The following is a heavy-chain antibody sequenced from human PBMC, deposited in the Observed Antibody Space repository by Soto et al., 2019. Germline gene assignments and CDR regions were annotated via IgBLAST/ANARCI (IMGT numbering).Heavy chain of an antibody. Sequence: SETLSLTCTVSGGSISSGGYYWSWIRQHPGKGLEWIGYIYYSGSTYYNPSLKSRVTISVDTSKNQFSLKLSSVTAADTAVYYWARPPFYYDSGGNGKMYYFDSWAQGTLVTLSS. CDR2: IYYSGST. CDR1: GGSISSGGYY. V-gene: IGHV4-31*03. J-gene: IGHJ4*02. D-gene: IGHD3-22*01. CDR3: ARPPFYYDSGGNGKMYYFDS.